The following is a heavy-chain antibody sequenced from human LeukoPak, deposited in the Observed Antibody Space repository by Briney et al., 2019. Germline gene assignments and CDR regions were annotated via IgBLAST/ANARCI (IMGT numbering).Heavy chain of an antibody. J-gene: IGHJ3*02. V-gene: IGHV1-2*02. CDR2: INPNSGGT. CDR3: ATITTYYYDSNGALVGAFDI. D-gene: IGHD3-22*01. Sequence: ASVKVSCKASGYTFTGYYMHWVRQAPGQGLEWMGWINPNSGGTNYAQKFQGRVTMTRDKSIRTAYMELSRLTSDDTAVYSCATITTYYYDSNGALVGAFDIWGQGTMVTVSS. CDR1: GYTFTGYY.